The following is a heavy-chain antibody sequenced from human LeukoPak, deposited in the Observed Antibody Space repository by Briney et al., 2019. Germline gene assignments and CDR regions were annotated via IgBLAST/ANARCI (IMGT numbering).Heavy chain of an antibody. J-gene: IGHJ6*02. CDR3: ARLLGDCSTTRCYSGYGMDV. D-gene: IGHD2-2*01. CDR2: ISGISSHT. CDR1: GFTFSDYY. V-gene: IGHV3-11*03. Sequence: PGGSLRLSCAASGFTFSDYYMSWIRQAPGKGLEWVSYISGISSHTDFADSVKGRFTISRDNAKNLLYLQLGSLRAEDTAVYYCARLLGDCSTTRCYSGYGMDVWGQGTTVIVSS.